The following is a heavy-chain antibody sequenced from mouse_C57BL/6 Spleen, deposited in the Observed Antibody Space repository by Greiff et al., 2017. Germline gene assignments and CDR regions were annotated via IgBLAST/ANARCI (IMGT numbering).Heavy chain of an antibody. CDR2: IWSGGST. CDR3: ARSYPLYYYAMDY. J-gene: IGHJ4*01. Sequence: VQLQQSGPGLVQPSQSLSITCTVSGFSLTSYGVHWVRQSPGKGLEWLGVIWSGGSTAYNAAFISRLSISKDNSKSQVFFKMNSLQADDTAIYYCARSYPLYYYAMDYWGQGTSVTVSS. D-gene: IGHD1-3*01. CDR1: GFSLTSYG. V-gene: IGHV2-2*01.